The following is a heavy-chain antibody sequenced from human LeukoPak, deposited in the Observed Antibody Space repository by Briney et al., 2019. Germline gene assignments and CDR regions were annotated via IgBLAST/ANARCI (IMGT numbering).Heavy chain of an antibody. D-gene: IGHD3-10*01. V-gene: IGHV3-23*01. CDR3: AKGRYGSGTDFDY. J-gene: IGHJ4*02. CDR2: ISGSGGST. Sequence: PGGSLRLSCAASGFTFSSYSMSWVRQAPGKGLEWVAAISGSGGSTYYADSVKGRFTISRDNSKNTLYLQMNSLRAEDTAVYYCAKGRYGSGTDFDYWGQGTLVTVSS. CDR1: GFTFSSYS.